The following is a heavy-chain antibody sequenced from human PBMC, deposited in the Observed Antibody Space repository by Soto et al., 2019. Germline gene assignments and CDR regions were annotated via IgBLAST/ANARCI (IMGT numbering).Heavy chain of an antibody. Sequence: QVQLVQSGAEVKKPGASVKVSCKASGYTFTGYYMHWVRQAPGQGLEWMGWINPNSGGTNYAQKFQGWVTMTRDTSISTAYMELXXXXXXDXAXXXXXXXXXXXXXXSYPLYGMDVWGQGTTVTVSS. CDR3: XXXXXXXXXXSYPLYGMDV. CDR2: INPNSGGT. CDR1: GYTFTGYY. D-gene: IGHD3-16*02. V-gene: IGHV1-2*04. J-gene: IGHJ6*02.